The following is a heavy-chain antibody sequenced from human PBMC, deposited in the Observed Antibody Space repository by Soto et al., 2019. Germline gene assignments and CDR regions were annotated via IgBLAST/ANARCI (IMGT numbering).Heavy chain of an antibody. D-gene: IGHD5-18*01. J-gene: IGHJ4*02. CDR2: ISSSSSYI. Sequence: GGSLRLSCAASGFTFSSYSMNWVRQAPGKGLEWVSSISSSSSYIYYADSVKGQFTISRDNAKNSLYLQMNSLRAEDTAVYYCARDQPGYSYGCGLGYWGQGTLVTVSS. CDR3: ARDQPGYSYGCGLGY. V-gene: IGHV3-21*01. CDR1: GFTFSSYS.